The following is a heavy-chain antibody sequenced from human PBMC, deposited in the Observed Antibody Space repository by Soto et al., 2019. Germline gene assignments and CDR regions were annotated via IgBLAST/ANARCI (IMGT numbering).Heavy chain of an antibody. CDR2: IFSSGST. CDR1: GGSINTFY. V-gene: IGHV4-4*07. Sequence: SETLSLTCTVSGGSINTFYWSWVRQPAGKGLEWIGRIFSSGSTSFNPSLESRVAMSVDTSKNHFSLNLSSVTAADMAVYYCAREGSYSAYNFSHGIQLWSFDFWGQGALVTVSS. J-gene: IGHJ4*02. D-gene: IGHD5-12*01. CDR3: AREGSYSAYNFSHGIQLWSFDF.